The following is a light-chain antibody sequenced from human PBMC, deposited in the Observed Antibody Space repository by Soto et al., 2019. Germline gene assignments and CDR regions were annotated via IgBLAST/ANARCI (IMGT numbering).Light chain of an antibody. CDR1: SSDVGVYNS. CDR3: SSYAGTHIV. CDR2: DVS. V-gene: IGLV2-8*01. J-gene: IGLJ1*01. Sequence: QSALTQPPSGSGSPGQSVTISCTGTSSDVGVYNSVSWYQQHPAQAPKLMIYDVSKRPSGVPDRFSGSKSGNTASLTVSGLQAEDEADYYCSSYAGTHIVFGTGTKVTVL.